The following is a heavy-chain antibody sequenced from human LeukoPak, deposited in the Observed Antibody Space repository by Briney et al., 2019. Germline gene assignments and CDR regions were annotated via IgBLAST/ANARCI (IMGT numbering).Heavy chain of an antibody. J-gene: IGHJ4*02. Sequence: GGSLRLSCAAWGFTFSSYAMRWVREARGEGGEWVSAISVSSRTTSYAHSVTGRFTISRDNSKHTLYLQMHSLRAEDPAVYYCARARRHSTSWPYYFDYWGQGTLVPVSS. D-gene: IGHD6-13*01. V-gene: IGHV3-23*01. CDR3: ARARRHSTSWPYYFDY. CDR1: GFTFSSYA. CDR2: ISVSSRTT.